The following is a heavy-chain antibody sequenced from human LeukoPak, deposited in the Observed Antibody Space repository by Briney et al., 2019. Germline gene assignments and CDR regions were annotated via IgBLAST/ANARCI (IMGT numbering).Heavy chain of an antibody. CDR3: ARGLKTYYYGSGSQGEAFDI. V-gene: IGHV4-34*01. J-gene: IGHJ3*02. Sequence: SETLSLTCAVYGGSFSGYYWSWIRQPPGKGLEWIGEINHSGSTNYNPSLKSRVTISVDTSKNQFSLKRSSVTAADTAVYYCARGLKTYYYGSGSQGEAFDIWGQGTMVTVSS. D-gene: IGHD3-10*01. CDR1: GGSFSGYY. CDR2: INHSGST.